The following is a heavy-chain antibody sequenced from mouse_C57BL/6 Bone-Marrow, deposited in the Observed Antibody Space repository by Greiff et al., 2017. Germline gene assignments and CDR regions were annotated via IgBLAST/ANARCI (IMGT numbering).Heavy chain of an antibody. V-gene: IGHV3-6*01. CDR2: ISYDGSN. D-gene: IGHD2-2*01. Sequence: EVHLVESGPGLVKPSQSLSLTCSVTGYSITSGYYWNWIRQFPGNKLEWMGYISYDGSNNYNPSLKNRISITRDTSKNQFFLKLNSVTTEDTATYYCAETMVTTVAYYYAMDYWGQGTSVTVSS. J-gene: IGHJ4*01. CDR1: GYSITSGYY. CDR3: AETMVTTVAYYYAMDY.